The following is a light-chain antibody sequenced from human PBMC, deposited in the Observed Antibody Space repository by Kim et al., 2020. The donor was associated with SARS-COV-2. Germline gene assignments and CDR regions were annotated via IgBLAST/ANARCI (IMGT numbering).Light chain of an antibody. CDR3: LQHSTYPIT. CDR1: QDIRND. CDR2: GAS. J-gene: IGKJ5*01. Sequence: AGGDRVTITCRASQDIRNDLGWDQQKPRRAPKRLIYGASSLQSGVPSRFSGSGSGTEITLTISSVQPEDFATYFCLQHSTYPITFGQGTRLEIK. V-gene: IGKV1-17*01.